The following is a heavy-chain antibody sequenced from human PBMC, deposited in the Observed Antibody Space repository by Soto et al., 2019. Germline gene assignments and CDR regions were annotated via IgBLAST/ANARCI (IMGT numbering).Heavy chain of an antibody. V-gene: IGHV2-5*02. CDR3: AHRQEWLVLSYYYYGMDV. J-gene: IGHJ6*02. D-gene: IGHD6-19*01. CDR2: IYWDDDK. CDR1: GFSLSTSGVG. Sequence: QITLKESGPTLVKPTQTLTLTCTFSGFSLSTSGVGVGWIRQPPGKALEWLALIYWDDDKRYSPSLKSRLTITKDTSKNQVVLTMTNMDPVDTATYYCAHRQEWLVLSYYYYGMDVWGQGTTFTVSS.